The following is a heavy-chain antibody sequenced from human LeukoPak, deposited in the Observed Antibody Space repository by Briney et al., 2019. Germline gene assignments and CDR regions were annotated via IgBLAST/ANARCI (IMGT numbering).Heavy chain of an antibody. V-gene: IGHV3-23*01. CDR2: ISGSGGST. J-gene: IGHJ5*02. CDR3: ARGRITIFGVPPPEGFDP. CDR1: GFTFSSYR. Sequence: GGSLRLSCAASGFTFSSYRMHWVRQAPGKGLEWVSAISGSGGSTHYADSVKGRFTISRDNSKNTLYLQMNSLRAEDTAVYYCARGRITIFGVPPPEGFDPWGQGTLVTVSS. D-gene: IGHD3-3*01.